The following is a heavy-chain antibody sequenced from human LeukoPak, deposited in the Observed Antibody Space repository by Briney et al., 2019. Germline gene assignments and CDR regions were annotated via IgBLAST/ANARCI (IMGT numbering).Heavy chain of an antibody. J-gene: IGHJ5*02. Sequence: SETLSLTCTVSGGSISSSSYYWGWIRQPPGKGLEWIGSIYYSGSTYYNPSLKSRVTISVDTSKNQFSLKLSSVTAADTAVYYCARDGAYYDILTGYYTPYNWFDPWGQGTLVTVSS. CDR2: IYYSGST. D-gene: IGHD3-9*01. CDR1: GGSISSSSYY. CDR3: ARDGAYYDILTGYYTPYNWFDP. V-gene: IGHV4-39*07.